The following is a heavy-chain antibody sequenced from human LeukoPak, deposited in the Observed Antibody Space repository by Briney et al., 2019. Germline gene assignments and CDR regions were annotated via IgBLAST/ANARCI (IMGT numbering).Heavy chain of an antibody. J-gene: IGHJ4*02. D-gene: IGHD3-3*01. CDR3: AKSAIRFLEWLLPGISDY. Sequence: PGGSLRLSCAASGFTFSNYAMTWVRQAPGKGLEWVSAISGSGGSAYYADSVKGRFTISRDNSRNTLYLQMNSLRAEDTAVYYCAKSAIRFLEWLLPGISDYWGQGTLVTVSS. CDR1: GFTFSNYA. V-gene: IGHV3-23*01. CDR2: ISGSGGSA.